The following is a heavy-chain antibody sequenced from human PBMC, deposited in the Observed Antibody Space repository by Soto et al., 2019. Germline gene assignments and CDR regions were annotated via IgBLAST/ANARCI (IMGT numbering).Heavy chain of an antibody. V-gene: IGHV1-3*01. CDR1: GYTFTSYA. CDR3: AXXXSVLRYFDGFDP. CDR2: INAGNGNT. J-gene: IGHJ5*02. Sequence: ASVKVSCKASGYTFTSYAMHWVRQAPGQRLEWMGWINAGNGNTKYSQKFQGRVTMTTDTSTSTAYMELRSLRSDDTAVYYCAXXXSVLRYFDGFDPWGQGTLVTVSS. D-gene: IGHD3-9*01.